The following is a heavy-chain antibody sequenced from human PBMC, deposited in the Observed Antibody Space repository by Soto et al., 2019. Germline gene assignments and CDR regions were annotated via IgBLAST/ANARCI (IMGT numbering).Heavy chain of an antibody. CDR2: IYYSGST. J-gene: IGHJ6*03. Sequence: QVQLQESGPGLVKPSQTLSLTCTVSGGSISSGGYYWSWIRQHPGKGLEWIGYIYYSGSTYYNPSLKSRVTISVDTSKNQFSLKLSSVTAADTAVYYCARDGPAASYYYYMDVWGKGTTVTVSS. V-gene: IGHV4-31*03. D-gene: IGHD2-2*01. CDR1: GGSISSGGYY. CDR3: ARDGPAASYYYYMDV.